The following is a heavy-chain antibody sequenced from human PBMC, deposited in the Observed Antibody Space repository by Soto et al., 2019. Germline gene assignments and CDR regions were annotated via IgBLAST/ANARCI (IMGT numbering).Heavy chain of an antibody. J-gene: IGHJ6*02. CDR1: GFTFENYW. CDR3: ARVIEARLYYHGMDV. D-gene: IGHD3-10*01. Sequence: GGSLRLSCAASGFTFENYWMTWFRQAPGEGLEWVANIKQDGSEKNYVGSVKGRFTIFRDNAKKSVYLQMNSLRAEDTAVYFCARVIEARLYYHGMDVWGQGTTVTVSS. V-gene: IGHV3-7*01. CDR2: IKQDGSEK.